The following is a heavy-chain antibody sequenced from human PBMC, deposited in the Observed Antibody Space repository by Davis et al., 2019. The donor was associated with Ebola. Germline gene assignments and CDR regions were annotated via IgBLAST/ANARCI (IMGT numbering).Heavy chain of an antibody. CDR2: IIPILNIA. D-gene: IGHD1-1*01. CDR3: ARAQFPTTSDH. J-gene: IGHJ4*02. Sequence: SVKVSCKASGYTFIGYYTHWVRQAPGQGLEWMGRIIPILNIADYAQKFQGRVSITADKSTRIAYMELSSLGSEDTAVYYCARAQFPTTSDHWGQGTLVTVSS. CDR1: GYTFIGYY. V-gene: IGHV1-69*04.